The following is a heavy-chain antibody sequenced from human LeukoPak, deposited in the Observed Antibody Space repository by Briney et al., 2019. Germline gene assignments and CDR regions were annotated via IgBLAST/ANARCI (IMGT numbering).Heavy chain of an antibody. J-gene: IGHJ4*02. CDR1: GFTVSSNY. CDR3: ARGVVTRFAVVSTHFDY. CDR2: IYSGGST. V-gene: IGHV3-66*02. D-gene: IGHD3-3*01. Sequence: GGSLRLSCAASGFTVSSNYMSWVRRAPGKGLEWVSVIYSGGSTYYADSVKGRFTISRDNSKNTLYLQMNSLRVEDTAVYHCARGVVTRFAVVSTHFDYWGQGTLATVSS.